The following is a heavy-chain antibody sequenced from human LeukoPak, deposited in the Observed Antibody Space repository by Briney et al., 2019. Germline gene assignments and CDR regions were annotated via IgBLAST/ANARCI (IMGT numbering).Heavy chain of an antibody. CDR3: ARGDRYCSGGSCYSASDY. CDR2: ITSSSSYI. V-gene: IGHV3-21*01. CDR1: GFTFSSYG. J-gene: IGHJ4*02. Sequence: GGSLRLSCAASGFTFSSYGMNWVRQAPGKGVEWVSSITSSSSYIYYADSVKGRFTISRDNAKNSLYLQMNSLRAEDTAVYYCARGDRYCSGGSCYSASDYWGQGALVTVSS. D-gene: IGHD2-15*01.